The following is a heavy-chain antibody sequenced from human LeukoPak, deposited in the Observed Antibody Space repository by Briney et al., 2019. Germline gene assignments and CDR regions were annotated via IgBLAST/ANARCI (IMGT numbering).Heavy chain of an antibody. CDR3: ARGGGDYYDSSSGFDP. CDR2: ISAYNGNT. D-gene: IGHD3-22*01. V-gene: IGHV1-18*01. J-gene: IGHJ5*02. Sequence: GASVKVSCKASGYTFTSYGISWVRQAPGQGLEWMGWISAYNGNTNYAQKLQGRVTMTTDTSTSTAYMELRSLRSDDTAVYYWARGGGDYYDSSSGFDPWGQGTLVTVSS. CDR1: GYTFTSYG.